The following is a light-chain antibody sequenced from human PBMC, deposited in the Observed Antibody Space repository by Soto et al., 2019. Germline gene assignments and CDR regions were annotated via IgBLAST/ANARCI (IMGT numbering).Light chain of an antibody. CDR3: SSYTSGNAYVI. CDR2: EVN. J-gene: IGLJ2*01. V-gene: IGLV2-14*01. CDR1: SSDVGGYEY. Sequence: QSALTQPASVSGSPGQSITISCTGTSSDVGGYEYVSWYQQHPGKAPNLLIYEVNNRPSGVSNRFSGSKSGNTASLTISGLQAEDEAQYYCSSYTSGNAYVIFGGGTKVTVL.